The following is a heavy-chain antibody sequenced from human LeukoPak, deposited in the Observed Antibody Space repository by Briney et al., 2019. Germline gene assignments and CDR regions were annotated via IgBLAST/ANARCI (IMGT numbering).Heavy chain of an antibody. V-gene: IGHV3-53*01. Sequence: GGCLRLSCAASGFTVSSNYMSWVRQAPGKGLEWVSVICSGGSTYYADSVKGRFTISRDNSKNTLYLQMNSLRAEDTAVYYCAKDPGYCSSTSCYPDAFDIWGQGTMVTVSS. J-gene: IGHJ3*02. D-gene: IGHD2-2*01. CDR2: ICSGGST. CDR3: AKDPGYCSSTSCYPDAFDI. CDR1: GFTVSSNY.